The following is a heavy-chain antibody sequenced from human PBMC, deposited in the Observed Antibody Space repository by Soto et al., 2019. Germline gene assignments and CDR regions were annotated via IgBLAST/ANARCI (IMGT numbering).Heavy chain of an antibody. CDR3: ARIAVGATVDL. CDR2: ISYTGDT. CDR1: GDSVSSDRYF. D-gene: IGHD1-26*01. Sequence: SETLSLTCSVSGDSVSSDRYFWTWIRQPPGKGLEWIAYISYTGDTNYNPSLKSRVTISVDTSRNQFSLTLTSVTAADTAVYFCARIAVGATVDLWGQGSLVTVSS. V-gene: IGHV4-61*01. J-gene: IGHJ5*02.